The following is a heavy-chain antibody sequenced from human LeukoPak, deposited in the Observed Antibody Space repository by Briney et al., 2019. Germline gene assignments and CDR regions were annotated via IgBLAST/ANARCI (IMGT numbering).Heavy chain of an antibody. J-gene: IGHJ3*02. CDR1: GDSINSLDL. CDR3: ARVLSSSWYDDAFDI. CDR2: MYLSGTT. D-gene: IGHD6-13*01. Sequence: SETLSLTCTVSGDSINSLDLWSWVRQPPGKGLEWIGEMYLSGTTHSNPSAKSRVTISIDKSKNQFFLNLSSVTAADTAVYYCARVLSSSWYDDAFDIWGQGTMVTVSS. V-gene: IGHV4-4*02.